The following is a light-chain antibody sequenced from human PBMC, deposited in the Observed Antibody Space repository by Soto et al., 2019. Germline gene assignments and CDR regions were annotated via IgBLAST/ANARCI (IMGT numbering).Light chain of an antibody. CDR2: DAS. Sequence: EIVLTQSPATLSLSPGERATLSCRASQSVRSYLAWYQQKPGQAPRLLIYDASNRATGIPARFSGSGSGTDFTLTISSLEPEDFAFYYCQQRSNSITFGQGTRLEIK. CDR3: QQRSNSIT. CDR1: QSVRSY. J-gene: IGKJ5*01. V-gene: IGKV3-11*01.